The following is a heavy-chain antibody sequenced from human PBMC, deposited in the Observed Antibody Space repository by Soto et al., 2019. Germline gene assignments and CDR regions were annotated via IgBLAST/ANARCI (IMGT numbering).Heavy chain of an antibody. CDR1: GFTFSDYY. CDR2: ISSSSSYT. V-gene: IGHV3-11*05. J-gene: IGHJ4*02. D-gene: IGHD5-12*01. Sequence: QVQLVESGGGLVKPGGSLRLSCVASGFTFSDYYMSWIRQAPGKGLEWVSYISSSSSYTNYADSVKGRFTGSRDNAKNSLYLQMHSLRAEDTAVYYCARDHHRYSGYDYVDYWGQGTLVTVSS. CDR3: ARDHHRYSGYDYVDY.